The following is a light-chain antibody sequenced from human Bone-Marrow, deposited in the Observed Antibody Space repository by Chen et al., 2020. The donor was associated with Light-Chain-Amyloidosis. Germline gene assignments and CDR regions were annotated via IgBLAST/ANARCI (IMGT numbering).Light chain of an antibody. J-gene: IGKJ1*01. CDR3: QHYKNWPPT. CDR2: DII. V-gene: IGKV3-15*01. CDR1: QSVGKK. Sequence: EIVMTQSPDTLSVSPGESATLSCRASQSVGKKLVWYQQTPGQAPRLLIYDIITRATGIPARFSGSGSGTEFTLSISGLQSEDFAVYFCQHYKNWPPTFGQGTKVEIK.